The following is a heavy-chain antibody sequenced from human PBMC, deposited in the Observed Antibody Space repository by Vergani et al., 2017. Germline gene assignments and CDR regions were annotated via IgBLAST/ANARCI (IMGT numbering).Heavy chain of an antibody. Sequence: QVQLVQSGAEVKKPGSSVKVSCKASGGTFSSYAISWVRQAPGQGLEWMGRIIPIFGTANYAQKFQGRVTITADESTSTAYMELSSLRSEDTAVYYCAGDPLIMTTVTTYPWFDPWGQGTLVTVSS. J-gene: IGHJ5*02. CDR1: GGTFSSYA. CDR3: AGDPLIMTTVTTYPWFDP. V-gene: IGHV1-69*18. CDR2: IIPIFGTA. D-gene: IGHD4-17*01.